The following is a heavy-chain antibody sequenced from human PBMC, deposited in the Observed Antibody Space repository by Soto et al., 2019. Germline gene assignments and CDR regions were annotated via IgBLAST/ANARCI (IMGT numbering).Heavy chain of an antibody. V-gene: IGHV3-64D*06. CDR3: VKSRGGNNFDFFD. J-gene: IGHJ4*02. CDR2: VRGNGDPP. CDR1: GFTFSSYA. D-gene: IGHD5-12*01. Sequence: GGSLRLSCSASGFTFSSYAMHWVRQAPGKGLAYVSGVRGNGDPPFYADSVKGRFTISRDNSKNTLYLQMSGLSADDTAVYYCVKSRGGNNFDFFDWGQGALVTVSS.